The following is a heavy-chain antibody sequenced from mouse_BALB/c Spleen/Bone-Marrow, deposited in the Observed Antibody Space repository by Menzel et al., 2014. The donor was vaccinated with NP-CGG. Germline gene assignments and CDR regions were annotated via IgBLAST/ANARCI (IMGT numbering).Heavy chain of an antibody. J-gene: IGHJ2*01. D-gene: IGHD2-1*01. CDR3: AFYYGNYGDY. CDR2: IDTSDSYT. CDR1: GYTFTDYW. V-gene: IGHV1-69*01. Sequence: VQLQQSGAELVMPGASVKMSCKASGYTFTDYWMHWVKQRPGQGLEWIGAIDTSDSYTSSNQKFKGKATLTVDESSSTAYMQLSSLTSEDSAVYYCAFYYGNYGDYWGQGTTLTVSS.